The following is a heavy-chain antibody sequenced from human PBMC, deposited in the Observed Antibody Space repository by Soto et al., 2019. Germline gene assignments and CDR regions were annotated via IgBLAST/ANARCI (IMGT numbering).Heavy chain of an antibody. V-gene: IGHV4-59*12. CDR3: ARVWSLNWFDP. Sequence: PSETLSLTCTVSGGSISSYYWSWIRQPPGKGLEWIGYIYYSGSTNYNPSLKSRVTISVDTSKNQFSLKLSSVTAADTAVYYCARVWSLNWFDPWGQGTLVTVSS. CDR2: IYYSGST. D-gene: IGHD3-3*01. J-gene: IGHJ5*02. CDR1: GGSISSYY.